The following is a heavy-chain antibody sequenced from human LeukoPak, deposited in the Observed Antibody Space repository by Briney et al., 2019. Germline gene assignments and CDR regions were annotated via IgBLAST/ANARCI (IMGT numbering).Heavy chain of an antibody. CDR2: ISSSSSTI. V-gene: IGHV3-48*04. CDR1: GFTFSSYS. Sequence: GSLRLSCAASGFTFSSYSMNWVRQAPGKGLEWVSYISSSSSTIYYADSVKGRFTISRDNAKNSLYLQMNSLRAEDTAVYYCARITMVRGKVRGEYYFDYWGQGTLVTVSS. J-gene: IGHJ4*02. D-gene: IGHD3-10*01. CDR3: ARITMVRGKVRGEYYFDY.